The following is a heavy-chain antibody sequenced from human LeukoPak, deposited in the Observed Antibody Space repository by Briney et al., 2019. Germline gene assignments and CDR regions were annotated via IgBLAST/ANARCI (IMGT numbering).Heavy chain of an antibody. CDR2: IYTSGST. CDR3: ARGQGYCSSTSCFLWSDP. D-gene: IGHD2-2*01. J-gene: IGHJ5*02. V-gene: IGHV4-4*07. Sequence: SETLSLTCTVSGGSISSYYWSWIRQPAGKGLEWIGRIYTSGSTNYNPSLKSRVTMSVDTSKNQFSLKLSSVTAADTAVYYCARGQGYCSSTSCFLWSDPWGQGTLVTVSS. CDR1: GGSISSYY.